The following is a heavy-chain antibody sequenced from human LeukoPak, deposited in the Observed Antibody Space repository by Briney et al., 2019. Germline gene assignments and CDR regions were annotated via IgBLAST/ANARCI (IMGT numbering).Heavy chain of an antibody. Sequence: GRSLRLSCAASGFTFSSYAMHWVRQAPGKGLEWVAVISYDGSNKYYADSVKGRFTISRDNSKNTLYLQMNSLRAEDTAVYYCARAIDMYYDILTGYYDYWGQGTLVTVSS. D-gene: IGHD3-9*01. J-gene: IGHJ4*02. CDR1: GFTFSSYA. V-gene: IGHV3-30-3*01. CDR2: ISYDGSNK. CDR3: ARAIDMYYDILTGYYDY.